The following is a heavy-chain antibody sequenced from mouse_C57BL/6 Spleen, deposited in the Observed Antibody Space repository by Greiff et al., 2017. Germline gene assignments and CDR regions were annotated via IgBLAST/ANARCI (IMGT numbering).Heavy chain of an antibody. Sequence: EVKLQESVAELVRPGASVKLSCTASGFNIKNTYMHWVKQRPEQGLEWIGRIDPANGNTKYAPKFQGKATITADTSSNTAYLQLSSLTSEDTAIYYCARYRAQATTWFAYWGQGTLVTVSA. D-gene: IGHD3-2*02. J-gene: IGHJ3*01. CDR1: GFNIKNTY. V-gene: IGHV14-3*01. CDR3: ARYRAQATTWFAY. CDR2: IDPANGNT.